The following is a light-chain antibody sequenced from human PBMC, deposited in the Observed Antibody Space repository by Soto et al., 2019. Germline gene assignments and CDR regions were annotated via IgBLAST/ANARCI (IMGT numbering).Light chain of an antibody. CDR3: SSYTSSSTL. CDR2: DVS. Sequence: QSVLTQPASVSGSPGQSITISCTGTSSDVGGYNYVSWYQQHPGKAPKLMIYDVSNRPSGVSNRFSGSKSGNTASLTISGLQADDEADYYSSSYTSSSTLFGTGPMVTVL. J-gene: IGLJ1*01. CDR1: SSDVGGYNY. V-gene: IGLV2-14*01.